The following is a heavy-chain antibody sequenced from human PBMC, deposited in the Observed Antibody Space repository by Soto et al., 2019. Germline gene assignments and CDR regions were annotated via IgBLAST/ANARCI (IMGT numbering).Heavy chain of an antibody. D-gene: IGHD3-22*01. CDR1: GFTFDDYA. CDR2: ISWNSGSI. J-gene: IGHJ4*02. Sequence: EVQLVESGGGLVQPGRSLRLSCAASGFTFDDYAMHWVRQAPGKGLEWVSGISWNSGSIVYAGSVKGRFTISRDNAKNSLNLQMHTLRAEDTALYYGTNDGMYYDSSGPFDSCCQRTLVTVAS. CDR3: TNDGMYYDSSGPFDS. V-gene: IGHV3-9*01.